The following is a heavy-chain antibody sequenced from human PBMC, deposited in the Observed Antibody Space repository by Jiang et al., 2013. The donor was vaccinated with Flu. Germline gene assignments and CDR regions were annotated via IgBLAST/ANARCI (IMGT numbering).Heavy chain of an antibody. D-gene: IGHD1-26*01. CDR1: GFTFSSYG. V-gene: IGHV3-33*01. CDR2: IWYDGSNK. J-gene: IGHJ4*02. Sequence: VQLLESGGGVVQPGRSLRLSCAASGFTFSSYGMHWVRQAPGKGLEWVAVIWYDGSNKYYADSVKGRFTISRDNSKNTLYLQMNSLRAEDTAVYYCARARGSWPTIQDYWGQGTLVTVSS. CDR3: ARARGSWPTIQDY.